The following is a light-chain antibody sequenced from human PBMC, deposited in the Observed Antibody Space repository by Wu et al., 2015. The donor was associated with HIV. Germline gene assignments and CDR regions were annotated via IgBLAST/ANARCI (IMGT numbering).Light chain of an antibody. J-gene: IGKJ5*01. V-gene: IGKV3-15*01. CDR1: QSVSSS. Sequence: EIVMTQSPANLSLYPGERATLSCRAGQSVSSSLAWYQQMPGQAPRLLIYGASARATGVPARFSGSGSGTEFTLTISSLQSEDSAVYYCQQYSNWPPITFGPGTRLEIK. CDR2: GAS. CDR3: QQYSNWPPIT.